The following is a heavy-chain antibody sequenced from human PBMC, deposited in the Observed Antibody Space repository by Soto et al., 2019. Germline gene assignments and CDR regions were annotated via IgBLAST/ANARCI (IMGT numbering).Heavy chain of an antibody. Sequence: GGSLRLSCAASGFTFDDYTMHWVRQAPGKGLEWVSLISWDGGSTYYADSVKGRFTISRDNSKNSLYLQMNSLRAEDTAVYYCARPLAYYDFWSGLSSGGMDVWGQGTTVTVSS. D-gene: IGHD3-3*01. CDR1: GFTFDDYT. V-gene: IGHV3-43*01. J-gene: IGHJ6*02. CDR3: ARPLAYYDFWSGLSSGGMDV. CDR2: ISWDGGST.